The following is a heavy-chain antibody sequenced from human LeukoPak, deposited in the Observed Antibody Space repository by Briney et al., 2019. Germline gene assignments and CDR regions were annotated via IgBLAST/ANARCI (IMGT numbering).Heavy chain of an antibody. CDR1: GFTFSSYE. D-gene: IGHD1-26*01. J-gene: IGHJ4*02. Sequence: GGSLRLSCAACGFTFSSYEMNWVRHAPGKGLEWVSYISSSGSTIYYADSVKGRFTISRDNAKNSLYLQMNSLRAEDTAVYYCARAPGGSYGPTTDFDYWGQGTLVTVSS. CDR2: ISSSGSTI. CDR3: ARAPGGSYGPTTDFDY. V-gene: IGHV3-48*03.